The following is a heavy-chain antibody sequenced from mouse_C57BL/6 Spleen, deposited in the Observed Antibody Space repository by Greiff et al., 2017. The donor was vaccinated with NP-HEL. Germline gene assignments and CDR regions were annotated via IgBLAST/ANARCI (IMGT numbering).Heavy chain of an antibody. J-gene: IGHJ2*01. V-gene: IGHV5-17*01. D-gene: IGHD1-1*01. Sequence: EVKLMESGGGLVKPGGSLKLSCATSGFTFSDYGMHWVRQAPEKGLEWVAYISSGSSTIYYADTVKGRFTISRDNAKNTLFLQMTSLRSEDTAMYYCARPYYGSSYLYYFDYWGQGTTLTVSS. CDR3: ARPYYGSSYLYYFDY. CDR1: GFTFSDYG. CDR2: ISSGSSTI.